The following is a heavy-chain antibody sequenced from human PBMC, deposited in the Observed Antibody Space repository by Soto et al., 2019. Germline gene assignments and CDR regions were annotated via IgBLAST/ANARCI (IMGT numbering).Heavy chain of an antibody. D-gene: IGHD1-26*01. CDR2: IIPIFGTA. CDR3: AILRGRYSFWFDP. V-gene: IGHV1-69*13. Sequence: SVKVSCKASGGTFSSYAISWVRQAPGQGLEWMGGIIPIFGTANHAQKFQGRVTITADESTSTAYMELSSLRSEDTAVYYCAILRGRYSFWFDPWGQGTLVTVSS. J-gene: IGHJ5*02. CDR1: GGTFSSYA.